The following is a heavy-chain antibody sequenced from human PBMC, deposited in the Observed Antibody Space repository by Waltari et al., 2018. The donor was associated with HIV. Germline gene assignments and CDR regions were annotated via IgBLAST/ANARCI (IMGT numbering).Heavy chain of an antibody. V-gene: IGHV5-51*01. CDR3: ARRKGDYRTAFDI. CDR2: IYPGDSDA. Sequence: EEKLVQSGAEVKEPGGSLKISCKSLGNNFAGYWVGGVRQMPGKGLEWLGVIYPGDSDAVYSPSFQGRVIMSTDSSISTVYLQWSSLRASDTAMYYCARRKGDYRTAFDIWGQGTMVTASS. D-gene: IGHD4-17*01. CDR1: GNNFAGYW. J-gene: IGHJ3*02.